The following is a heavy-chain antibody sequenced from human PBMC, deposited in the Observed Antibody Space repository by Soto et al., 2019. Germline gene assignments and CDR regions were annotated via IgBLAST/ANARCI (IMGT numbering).Heavy chain of an antibody. Sequence: AGSLRLSCAASGFTFSDYYMSWIRQAPGKGLEWVSYISSSGSTIYYADSVKGRFTISRDNAKNSLYLQMNSLRAEDTTVYYCARDGDFWSGYTPGYFDYWGQGTLVTVSS. V-gene: IGHV3-11*01. D-gene: IGHD3-3*01. CDR3: ARDGDFWSGYTPGYFDY. J-gene: IGHJ4*02. CDR2: ISSSGSTI. CDR1: GFTFSDYY.